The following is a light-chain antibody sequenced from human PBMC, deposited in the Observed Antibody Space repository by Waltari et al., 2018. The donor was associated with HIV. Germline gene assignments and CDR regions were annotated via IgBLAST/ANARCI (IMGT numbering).Light chain of an antibody. V-gene: IGLV1-51*01. CDR1: ASTIGNNY. CDR3: ATWDASLTVV. Sequence: QSVLTQPPSVSAAPGQKVSISCSGSASTIGNNYVSWYQQLPGTAPKLLIYDSYKRPSGIPDRFSGSKSGTSATLGIAGLQTGDEAYYYCATWDASLTVVFGGGTKLTVL. J-gene: IGLJ2*01. CDR2: DSY.